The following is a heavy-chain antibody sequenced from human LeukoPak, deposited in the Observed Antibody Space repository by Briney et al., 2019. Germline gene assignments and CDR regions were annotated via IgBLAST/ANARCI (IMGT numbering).Heavy chain of an antibody. Sequence: GGSLRLSCAASGFAFSSYWMSWVRQAPGKGLEWVANIKQDGSEKYYVDSVKGRFTISRDNAKNSLYLQMNSLRAEDTAVYYCARAGRGIFGVVIISAMDVWGQGTTVTVSS. V-gene: IGHV3-7*01. CDR1: GFAFSSYW. D-gene: IGHD3-3*01. CDR3: ARAGRGIFGVVIISAMDV. CDR2: IKQDGSEK. J-gene: IGHJ6*02.